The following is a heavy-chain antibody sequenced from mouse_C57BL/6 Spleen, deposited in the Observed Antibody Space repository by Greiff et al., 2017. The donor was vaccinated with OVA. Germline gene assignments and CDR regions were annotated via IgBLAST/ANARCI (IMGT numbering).Heavy chain of an antibody. D-gene: IGHD2-3*01. CDR1: GYSITSGYD. J-gene: IGHJ3*01. CDR2: ISYSGST. CDR3: AREGSYDGYYEGFAY. Sequence: EVQLQESGPGMVKPSQSLSLTCTVTGYSITSGYDWHWIRHFPGNKLEWMGYISYSGSTNYNPSLKSRISITHDTSKNHFFLKLNSVTTEDTATYYCAREGSYDGYYEGFAYWGQGTLVTVSA. V-gene: IGHV3-1*01.